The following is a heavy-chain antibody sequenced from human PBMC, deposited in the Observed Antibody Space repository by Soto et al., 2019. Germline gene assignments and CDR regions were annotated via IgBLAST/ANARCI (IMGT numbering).Heavy chain of an antibody. J-gene: IGHJ5*02. CDR3: ARGCPHYDILTGYYSGWFDP. CDR2: IYYSGST. V-gene: IGHV4-59*01. D-gene: IGHD3-9*01. Sequence: LSLTCTVSGGSISSYYWSWIRQPPGKGLEWIGYIYYSGSTNYNPSLKSRVTISVDTSKNQFSLKPSSVTAADTAVYYCARGCPHYDILTGYYSGWFDPWGQGTLVTVSS. CDR1: GGSISSYY.